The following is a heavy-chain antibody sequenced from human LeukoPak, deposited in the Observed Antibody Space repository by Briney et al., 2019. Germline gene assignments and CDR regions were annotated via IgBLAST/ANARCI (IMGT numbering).Heavy chain of an antibody. CDR3: ARDQEGRLGLDNYNYGMDV. D-gene: IGHD2-2*03. CDR2: IYTSGST. J-gene: IGHJ6*02. CDR1: CSYISSCF. Sequence: PETLDIPLSGPCSYISSCFGSLIRQPAGKGLGLVGRIYTSGSTNYNPSLKSRVTMSVDTSTIQFSLKLSSVTAADTAVYYCARDQEGRLGLDNYNYGMDVWGQGTTVTVSS. V-gene: IGHV4-4*07.